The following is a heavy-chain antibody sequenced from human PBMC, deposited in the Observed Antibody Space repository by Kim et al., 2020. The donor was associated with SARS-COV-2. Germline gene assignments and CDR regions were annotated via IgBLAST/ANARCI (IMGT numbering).Heavy chain of an antibody. CDR2: ISRSSGNT. CDR3: ATAMMAAEAYFYYDMDV. D-gene: IGHD6-19*01. J-gene: IGHJ6*02. CDR1: GFTFSDYY. V-gene: IGHV3-11*03. Sequence: GGSLRLSCAASGFTFSDYYMSWVRQAPGKGLEWVSSISRSSGNTYYADSVKGRFTISRDNAKNSLYLQMNSLRAEDTAVYYCATAMMAAEAYFYYDMDVWGGETAVTVSS.